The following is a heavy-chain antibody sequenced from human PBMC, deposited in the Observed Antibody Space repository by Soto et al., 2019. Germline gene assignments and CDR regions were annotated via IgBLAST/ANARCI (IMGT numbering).Heavy chain of an antibody. CDR2: INWNGGST. Sequence: GGSLRLSCEASGFTLSSLWMSWVRQAPGKGLEWVSGINWNGGSTGYADSVKGRFTISRDNAKNSLYLQMNSLRAEDTALYYCARVPPGGYSGYDSAFDIWGQGTMVTVSS. D-gene: IGHD5-12*01. V-gene: IGHV3-20*04. CDR3: ARVPPGGYSGYDSAFDI. J-gene: IGHJ3*02. CDR1: GFTLSSLW.